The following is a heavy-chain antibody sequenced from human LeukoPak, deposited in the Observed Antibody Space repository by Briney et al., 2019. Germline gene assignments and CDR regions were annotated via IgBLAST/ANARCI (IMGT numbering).Heavy chain of an antibody. D-gene: IGHD3-3*01. CDR2: IYYSGST. Sequence: SETLSLTCTVSGGSVSSGSYYWSWIRQPPGKGLEWIGYIYYSGSTNYNPSLKSRVTISVDTSKNQLSLKLSSVTAADTAVYYCARGEGIITIFGVVINWFDPWGQGTLVTVSS. V-gene: IGHV4-61*01. J-gene: IGHJ5*02. CDR1: GGSVSSGSYY. CDR3: ARGEGIITIFGVVINWFDP.